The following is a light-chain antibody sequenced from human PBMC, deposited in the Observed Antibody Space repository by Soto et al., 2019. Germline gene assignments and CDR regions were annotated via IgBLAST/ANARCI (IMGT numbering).Light chain of an antibody. Sequence: QSAVTQTPSTSGTPGQRVTISCSGSSSNIGSNSVNWYQQLQGTAPKLVIYNNNQRHSGVPDRLSGSKSGTSASLAISGLRSEDDADYYCASWADSLGGYVFGTGTKLTVL. CDR1: SSNIGSNS. CDR2: NNN. CDR3: ASWADSLGGYV. J-gene: IGLJ1*01. V-gene: IGLV1-44*01.